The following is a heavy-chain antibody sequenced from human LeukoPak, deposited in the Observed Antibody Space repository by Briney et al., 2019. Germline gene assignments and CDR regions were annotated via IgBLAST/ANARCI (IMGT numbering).Heavy chain of an antibody. D-gene: IGHD5-24*01. J-gene: IGHJ4*02. V-gene: IGHV3-72*01. CDR3: ALEMATIGFDY. CDR2: IRDKANSYTT. CDR1: GFTFSDHY. Sequence: GGSPRLSCAASGFTFSDHYMDWVRQAPGKGLEWVGRIRDKANSYTTEYAASVKGRFTISRDDSKNSLYLQMNSLRTEDTAVYYCALEMATIGFDYWGQGTLVTVSS.